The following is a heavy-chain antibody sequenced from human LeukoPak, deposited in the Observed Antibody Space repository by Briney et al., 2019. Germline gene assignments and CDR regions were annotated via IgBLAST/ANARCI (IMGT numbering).Heavy chain of an antibody. CDR2: IDDGGNT. V-gene: IGHV4-34*01. D-gene: IGHD2-21*02. CDR1: GGSFSDYF. J-gene: IGHJ3*02. Sequence: SETLSLTRSVYGGSFSDYFWSWIRPSPGKGLEWIGEIDDGGNTNYNPSLMSRVIVSMEKSKKQFSLVMRSVAAADTAVYYCARFSRITWGDWGDAFDIWGQGTTVIVSS. CDR3: ARFSRITWGDWGDAFDI.